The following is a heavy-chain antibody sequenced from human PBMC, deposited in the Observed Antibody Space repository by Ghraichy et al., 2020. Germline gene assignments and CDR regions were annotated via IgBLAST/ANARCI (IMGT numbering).Heavy chain of an antibody. J-gene: IGHJ4*02. CDR2: ISYDGTNK. D-gene: IGHD3-22*01. CDR3: ARLYDSSGYYQGYFDY. V-gene: IGHV3-30*04. CDR1: GFTFSSYA. Sequence: GGSLRLSCAASGFTFSSYAMHWVRQAPGKGLEWVEFISYDGTNKYYADSVKGRFTISRDNSKNTLYLQMSSLRAEDTAVYYCARLYDSSGYYQGYFDYWGQGTLVTVSS.